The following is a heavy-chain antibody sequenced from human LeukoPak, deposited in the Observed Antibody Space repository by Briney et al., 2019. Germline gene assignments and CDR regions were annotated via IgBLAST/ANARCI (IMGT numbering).Heavy chain of an antibody. J-gene: IGHJ6*02. D-gene: IGHD4-17*01. CDR1: GFTFSSYS. CDR2: IGSSSSYI. CDR3: ARDRGEAYGEDYYYYGMDV. Sequence: GGSLRLSCAASGFTFSSYSMNWVRQAPGKGLEWVSSIGSSSSYIYYADSVKGRFTISRDNAKNSLYLQMNSLRAEDTAVYYCARDRGEAYGEDYYYYGMDVWGQGTTVTVSS. V-gene: IGHV3-21*01.